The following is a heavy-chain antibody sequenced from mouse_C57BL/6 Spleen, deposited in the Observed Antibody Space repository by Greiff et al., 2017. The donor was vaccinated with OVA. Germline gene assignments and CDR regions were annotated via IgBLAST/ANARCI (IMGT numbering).Heavy chain of an antibody. V-gene: IGHV1-50*01. CDR1: GYTFTSYW. CDR2: IDPSDSYT. CDR3: ARGTTDYAMDY. Sequence: QVQLQQPGAELVKPGASVKLSCTASGYTFTSYWMQWVKQRPGQGLEWIGEIDPSDSYTNYNQKFKGKATLTVDTSSSTAYMQLSSLTSEDSAVYYCARGTTDYAMDYWGQGTSVTVSS. J-gene: IGHJ4*01. D-gene: IGHD1-1*01.